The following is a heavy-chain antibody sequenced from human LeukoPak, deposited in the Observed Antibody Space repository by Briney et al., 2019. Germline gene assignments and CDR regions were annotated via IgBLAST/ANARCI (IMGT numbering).Heavy chain of an antibody. CDR3: AREVVPAATGVCDY. CDR2: ISSSSSYI. V-gene: IGHV3-21*01. J-gene: IGHJ4*02. D-gene: IGHD2-2*01. Sequence: GGSLRLSCAASGFTFSDNYMNWVRQAPGKGLEWVSSISSSSSYIYYADSVKGRFTISRDNAKNSLYLQMNSLRAEDTAVYYCAREVVPAATGVCDYWGQGTLVTVSS. CDR1: GFTFSDNY.